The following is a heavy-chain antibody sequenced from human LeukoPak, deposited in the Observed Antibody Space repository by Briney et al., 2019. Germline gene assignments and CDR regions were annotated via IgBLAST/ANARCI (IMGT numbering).Heavy chain of an antibody. CDR2: ISGSGGST. D-gene: IGHD3-10*01. CDR1: GFTFSSYA. J-gene: IGHJ4*02. CDR3: ATYPYYGSGSYLVY. V-gene: IGHV3-23*01. Sequence: PGGSLRLSCAASGFTFSSYAMSWVRQAPGNGLEWVSAISGSGGSTYYADSVKGRFTISRDNSKNTLYLQMNSLRAEDTAVYYCATYPYYGSGSYLVYWGQGTLVTVSS.